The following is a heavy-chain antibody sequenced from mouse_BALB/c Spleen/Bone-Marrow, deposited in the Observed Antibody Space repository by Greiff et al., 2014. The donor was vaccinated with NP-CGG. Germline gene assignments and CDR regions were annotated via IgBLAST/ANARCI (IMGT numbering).Heavy chain of an antibody. V-gene: IGHV5-6-4*01. Sequence: DVMLVESGGGLVKPGGSLKLSCAASGFTFSSYSMSWVRQTPGKRLEWVATISSGGHYTYYPDSVKGRFTISRDNAKNTLYLQMSSLKSEDTAMYYCSKDGGYDYSYYFDYWGQGTTLTVSS. CDR3: SKDGGYDYSYYFDY. CDR1: GFTFSSYS. D-gene: IGHD2-4*01. J-gene: IGHJ2*01. CDR2: ISSGGHYT.